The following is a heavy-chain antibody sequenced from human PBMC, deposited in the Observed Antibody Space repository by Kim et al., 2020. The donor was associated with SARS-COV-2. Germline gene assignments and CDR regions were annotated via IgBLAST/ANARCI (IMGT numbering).Heavy chain of an antibody. CDR1: GYTFTSYG. V-gene: IGHV1-18*01. CDR3: ARAPPYSSSWYEYYYYYGMDV. CDR2: ISAYNGNT. D-gene: IGHD6-13*01. J-gene: IGHJ6*02. Sequence: ASVKVSCKASGYTFTSYGISWVRQAPGQGLEWMGWISAYNGNTNYAQKLQGRVTMTTDTSTSTAYMELRSLRSDDTAVYYCARAPPYSSSWYEYYYYYGMDVWGQGTTVTVSS.